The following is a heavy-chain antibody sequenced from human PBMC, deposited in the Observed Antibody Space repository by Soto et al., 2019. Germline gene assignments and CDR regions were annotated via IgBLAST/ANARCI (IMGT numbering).Heavy chain of an antibody. CDR2: IYYSGST. V-gene: IGHV4-39*01. CDR1: GGSISSSSYY. CDR3: ARHRVAGLFDY. J-gene: IGHJ4*02. Sequence: QLQLQESGPGLVKPSETLSLTCTVSGGSISSSSYYWGWIRQPPGKGLEWIGSIYYSGSTYYNPSLKSRVTISVDTSKNQFSLKLSSVTAADTAVYYCARHRVAGLFDYWGQGTLVTVSS. D-gene: IGHD6-19*01.